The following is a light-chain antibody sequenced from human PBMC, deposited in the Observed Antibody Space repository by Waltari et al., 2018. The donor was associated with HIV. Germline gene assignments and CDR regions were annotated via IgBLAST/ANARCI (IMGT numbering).Light chain of an antibody. CDR1: QSITKY. Sequence: DIQMTQSPSSLSASVRDRVTITCRASQSITKYLNWYQQKPVTAPKLLIYATSSLQSGVPSRFSGRGSGTVFTLTIDSLQPEDFATYYCQQSYNNPWTFGQGTKVEMK. CDR3: QQSYNNPWT. CDR2: ATS. J-gene: IGKJ1*01. V-gene: IGKV1-39*01.